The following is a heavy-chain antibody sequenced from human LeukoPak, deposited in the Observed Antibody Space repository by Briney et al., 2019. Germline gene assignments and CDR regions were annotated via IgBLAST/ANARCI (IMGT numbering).Heavy chain of an antibody. CDR2: IYYSGST. V-gene: IGHV4-39*02. J-gene: IGHJ4*02. Sequence: SETLSLTCTVSGXSISSSTDFWGWIRQPPGMGLEWIGSIYYSGSTYYNPSLKSRVTISVDTSKNHFSLKLSSVTAADTAVYYCAGSFQAASGAVFLDYWGQGTLVTVSS. CDR3: AGSFQAASGAVFLDY. CDR1: GXSISSSTDF. D-gene: IGHD6-13*01.